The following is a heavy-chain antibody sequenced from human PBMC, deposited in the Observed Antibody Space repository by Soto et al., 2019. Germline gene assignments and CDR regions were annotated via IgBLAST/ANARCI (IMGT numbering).Heavy chain of an antibody. CDR3: AKDVSYCSSTSCYGPWFDP. D-gene: IGHD2-2*01. Sequence: ASVKVSCKASGYTFTGYYMHWVRQAPGQGLEWMGWINPNSGGTNYAQKFQGWVTMTRDTSISTAYMELSRLRSDDTAVYYCAKDVSYCSSTSCYGPWFDPWGQGTPVTVSS. CDR2: INPNSGGT. J-gene: IGHJ5*02. CDR1: GYTFTGYY. V-gene: IGHV1-2*04.